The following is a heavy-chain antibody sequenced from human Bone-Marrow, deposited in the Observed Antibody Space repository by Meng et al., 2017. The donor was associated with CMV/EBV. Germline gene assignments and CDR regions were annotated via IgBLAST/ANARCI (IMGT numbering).Heavy chain of an antibody. V-gene: IGHV1-69*05. CDR2: LIPIFGTA. CDR1: GRPLDSQG. J-gene: IGHJ4*02. Sequence: KASGRPLDSQGVSGARQAAGLEVGWMGGLIPIFGTADSAQKFQGRVTNTTDESTSTADMRLSSLRSEDTAGYYCARDQYYYDSSGYGYWGQGTLVTVSS. D-gene: IGHD3-22*01. CDR3: ARDQYYYDSSGYGY.